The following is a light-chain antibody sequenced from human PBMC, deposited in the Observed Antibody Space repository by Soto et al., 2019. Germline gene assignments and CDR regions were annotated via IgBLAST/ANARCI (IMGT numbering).Light chain of an antibody. CDR3: QKYNSAPRIT. J-gene: IGKJ4*01. CDR2: AAS. V-gene: IGKV1-27*01. Sequence: DIQMTQSPSSLSASVGDRVTITCRASQGISNYSAWYQQKPGKVPKLLIYAASTLQPGVPSRFSGSGSGTDFTLTISSLQPEDVATYYCQKYNSAPRITFGGGTKVDIK. CDR1: QGISNY.